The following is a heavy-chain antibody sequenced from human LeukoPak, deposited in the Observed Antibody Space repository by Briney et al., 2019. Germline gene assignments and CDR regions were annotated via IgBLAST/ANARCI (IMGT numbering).Heavy chain of an antibody. V-gene: IGHV1-46*01. CDR1: GYTFSNHY. CDR3: ARDKTGWSGLDI. D-gene: IGHD3-3*01. J-gene: IGHJ3*02. Sequence: ASVKGSCTASGYTFSNHYIHWARQAPGQGPEWMGIIHPSGTDAKNAQKFQGRVTLTRDTSTSTVYMELSSLRSEDTAVYYCARDKTGWSGLDIWGQGTMVTVSS. CDR2: IHPSGTDA.